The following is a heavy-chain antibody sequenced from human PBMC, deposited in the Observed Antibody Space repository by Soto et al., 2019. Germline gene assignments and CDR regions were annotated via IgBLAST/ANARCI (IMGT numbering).Heavy chain of an antibody. CDR1: GYPFTSYY. J-gene: IGHJ6*01. V-gene: IGHV1-46*01. CDR2: INPSGGST. Sequence: ASVKVCVKASGYPFTSYYMHWVRQAPGQGLEWMGIINPSGGSTSYAQKFQGRVTMTRDTSTSTVYMELSSLRSEDTAVYYCARDLTDLAAAGWASYYYGMDVWGQGTTVTVSS. D-gene: IGHD6-13*01. CDR3: ARDLTDLAAAGWASYYYGMDV.